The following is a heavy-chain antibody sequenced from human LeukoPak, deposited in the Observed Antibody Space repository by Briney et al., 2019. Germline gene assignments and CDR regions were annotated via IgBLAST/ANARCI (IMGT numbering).Heavy chain of an antibody. D-gene: IGHD3-9*01. CDR1: VGSISSYY. CDR3: ARDGRPYYDILTGYQGNDAFDI. V-gene: IGHV4-59*01. J-gene: IGHJ3*02. CDR2: IYYSGST. Sequence: SETLSLTCTVSVGSISSYYWSCIRQPPGEGLECIGYIYYSGSTNYNPSLKSRVTISVDTSKNQFSLKLSSVTAADTAVYYCARDGRPYYDILTGYQGNDAFDIWGQGTMVTVSS.